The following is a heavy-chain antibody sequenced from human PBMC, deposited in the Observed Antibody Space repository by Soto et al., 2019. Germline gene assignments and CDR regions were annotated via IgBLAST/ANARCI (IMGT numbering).Heavy chain of an antibody. CDR2: IIPIFGTA. CDR3: ARDISREDDSSGYYYYYYGMDV. J-gene: IGHJ6*02. V-gene: IGHV1-69*13. Sequence: SVKVSCKASGGTFSSYAISWVRQAPGQGLEWMGGIIPIFGTANYAQKFQGRVTITADESTSTAYMELSSLRSEDTAVYYCARDISREDDSSGYYYYYYGMDVWG. CDR1: GGTFSSYA. D-gene: IGHD3-22*01.